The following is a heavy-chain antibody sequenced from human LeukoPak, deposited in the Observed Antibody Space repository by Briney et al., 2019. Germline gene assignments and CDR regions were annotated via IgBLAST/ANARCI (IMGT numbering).Heavy chain of an antibody. V-gene: IGHV3-30-3*01. J-gene: IGHJ5*02. CDR3: APSDVA. CDR1: GFTFSSYA. Sequence: GGSLRLSCAASGFTFSSYAMHWVRQAPGKGLEWVAVISYDGSNKYYADSVKGRFTISRDNSKNTLYLQMNSLRAEDTAVYYCAPSDVAWGQGTLVTVSS. CDR2: ISYDGSNK.